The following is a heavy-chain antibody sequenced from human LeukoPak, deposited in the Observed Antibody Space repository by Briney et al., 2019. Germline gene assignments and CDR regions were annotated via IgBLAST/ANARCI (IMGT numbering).Heavy chain of an antibody. CDR2: TYYRSKWFY. D-gene: IGHD6-13*01. CDR3: TRARYTTSWYFFDS. V-gene: IGHV6-1*01. CDR1: GDSVSSNSAA. Sequence: SQTLSLTCVISGDSVSSNSAAWSWIRQSPSRGLEWLGRTYYRSKWFYDYAVSVKSRIIIDPDTSENYFSLRLNSVTPEDTAVYYCTRARYTTSWYFFDSWGQGTLVTVSS. J-gene: IGHJ4*02.